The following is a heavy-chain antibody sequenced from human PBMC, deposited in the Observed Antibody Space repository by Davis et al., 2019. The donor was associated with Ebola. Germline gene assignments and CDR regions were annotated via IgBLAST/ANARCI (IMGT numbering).Heavy chain of an antibody. CDR3: AREPYYFSSHGLDV. V-gene: IGHV4-34*01. CDR2: ISHDGRT. CDR1: GGSFDAYY. D-gene: IGHD3-10*01. J-gene: IGHJ6*02. Sequence: MPSETLSLTCGVYGGSFDAYYWNWTRQSPGKGLEWIASISHDGRTNYNPSLRSRLTISVDTSRMQFSLRLSSVTAADTAVYYCAREPYYFSSHGLDVWGQGTTVAVSS.